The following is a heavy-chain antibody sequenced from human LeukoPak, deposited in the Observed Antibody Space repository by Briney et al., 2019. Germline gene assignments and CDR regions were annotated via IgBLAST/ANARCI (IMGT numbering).Heavy chain of an antibody. J-gene: IGHJ4*02. CDR2: ISETI. Sequence: GGSLRLSCIASAFVFSRDNMNWVRQAPGKGLEWVAHISETIYHAHSVQGRFTISRDNAKNSLYLQMGNLRVDDTAMYYGVREVGRPKAFYFDSWGRGTPVTVSS. CDR3: VREVGRPKAFYFDS. CDR1: AFVFSRDN. V-gene: IGHV3-48*04.